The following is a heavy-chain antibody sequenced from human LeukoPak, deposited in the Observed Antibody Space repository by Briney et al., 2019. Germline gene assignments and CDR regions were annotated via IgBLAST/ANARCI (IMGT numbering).Heavy chain of an antibody. J-gene: IGHJ6*02. CDR3: ARTYDILEGMDV. Sequence: GASVKVSCKASGYTFTRYAINWLRQAPGQGLEWMGWINPNSGGTNYAQKFQGWVTMTRDTSISTAYMELSRLRSDDTAVYYCARTYDILEGMDVWGQGTTVTVSS. D-gene: IGHD3-9*01. CDR2: INPNSGGT. V-gene: IGHV1-2*04. CDR1: GYTFTRYA.